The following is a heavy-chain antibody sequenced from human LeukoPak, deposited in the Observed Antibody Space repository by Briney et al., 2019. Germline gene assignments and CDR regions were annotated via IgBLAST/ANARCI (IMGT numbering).Heavy chain of an antibody. D-gene: IGHD6-19*01. J-gene: IGHJ5*02. CDR2: INAGNGNT. CDR1: GYTFTGYY. V-gene: IGHV1-3*03. Sequence: ASVKVSCKASGYTFTGYYMHWVRQAPGQRLEWMGWINAGNGNTKYSQEFQGRVTITRDTSASTAYMELSSLRSEDMAVYYCARDPTPGYSSGWYGSWFDPWGQGTLVTVSS. CDR3: ARDPTPGYSSGWYGSWFDP.